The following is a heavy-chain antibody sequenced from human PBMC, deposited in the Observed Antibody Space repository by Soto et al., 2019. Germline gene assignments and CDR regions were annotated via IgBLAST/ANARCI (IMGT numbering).Heavy chain of an antibody. CDR2: IDPSDSQT. CDR1: GYSFAGYW. J-gene: IGHJ4*02. CDR3: ARQIYDSDTGPNFQYYFDS. D-gene: IGHD3-22*01. Sequence: EESLKISCKGSGYSFAGYWITWVRQKPGKGLEWMGRIDPSDSQTYYSPSFRGHVTISATKSITTVFLQWSSLRASDTAMYYCARQIYDSDTGPNFQYYFDSWGKGTPVTVSS. V-gene: IGHV5-10-1*01.